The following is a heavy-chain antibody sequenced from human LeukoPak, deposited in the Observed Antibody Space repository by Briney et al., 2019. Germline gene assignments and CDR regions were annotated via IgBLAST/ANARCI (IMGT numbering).Heavy chain of an antibody. CDR1: GGSVSSGSYY. D-gene: IGHD6-6*01. CDR2: IYYSGST. V-gene: IGHV4-61*01. Sequence: PSETLSLTCTASGGSVSSGSYYWNWIRQPPGKGLEWIGYIYYSGSTNYNPSLKSRVTISVDTSKNQFSLKLSSVTAADTAVYYCARTSIAARRANAFDIWGQGTIVTVSS. J-gene: IGHJ3*02. CDR3: ARTSIAARRANAFDI.